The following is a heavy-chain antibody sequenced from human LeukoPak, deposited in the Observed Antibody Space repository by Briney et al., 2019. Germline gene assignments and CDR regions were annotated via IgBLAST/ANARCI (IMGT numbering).Heavy chain of an antibody. J-gene: IGHJ4*02. V-gene: IGHV1-2*06. D-gene: IGHD1-26*01. CDR1: GYTFTGYY. Sequence: ASVQVSCQASGYTFTGYYMHWVRQAPGQGLEWMGRINPNSGGTNYAQKFQGRVTMTRDTSISTAYMELSRLRSDDTAVYYCARDMPYSGSYGGYYFDYWGQGTLVTVSS. CDR3: ARDMPYSGSYGGYYFDY. CDR2: INPNSGGT.